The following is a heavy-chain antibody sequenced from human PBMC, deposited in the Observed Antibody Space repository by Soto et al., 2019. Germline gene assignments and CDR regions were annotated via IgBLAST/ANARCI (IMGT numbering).Heavy chain of an antibody. CDR3: ARENYDSSFFDY. CDR1: GGSISSGGYY. J-gene: IGHJ4*02. D-gene: IGHD3-22*01. Sequence: PSETLSLTCTVSGGSISSGGYYWSWIRQPPGKGLEWIGYIYYSGITYYNPSLKSRVTISVDTSKNQFSLKLSSVTAADTAVYYCARENYDSSFFDYWGQGTLVTVSS. CDR2: IYYSGIT. V-gene: IGHV4-30-4*01.